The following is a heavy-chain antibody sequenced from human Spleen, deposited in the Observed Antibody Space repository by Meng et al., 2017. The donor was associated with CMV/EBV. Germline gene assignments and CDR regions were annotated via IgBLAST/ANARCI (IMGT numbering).Heavy chain of an antibody. Sequence: GGSLRLSCAASGLTFRNAWMTWVRQAPGKELAWVGRIRSKGVGGAIAYAAPVEGRFTISRDDSKNTLYLQMNSLKTEDTAVYYCTKGGPLGSYFDYWGQGALVTVSS. CDR1: GLTFRNAW. CDR3: TKGGPLGSYFDY. D-gene: IGHD1-26*01. J-gene: IGHJ4*02. V-gene: IGHV3-15*01. CDR2: IRSKGVGGAI.